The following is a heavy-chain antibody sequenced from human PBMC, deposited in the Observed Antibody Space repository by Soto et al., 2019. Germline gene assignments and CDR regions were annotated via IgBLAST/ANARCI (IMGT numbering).Heavy chain of an antibody. V-gene: IGHV5-51*01. CDR2: IYPGDSDT. D-gene: IGHD3-22*01. Sequence: GESLKVSCKGSGYSFISYWIGWVSQMPGKGLEWMGIIYPGDSDTRYSPSFQGQVTISADKSISTAYLQWSSLKASDTAMYYCAQSGYYDSSGPLDAFDIWGQGTMVTVSS. J-gene: IGHJ3*02. CDR3: AQSGYYDSSGPLDAFDI. CDR1: GYSFISYW.